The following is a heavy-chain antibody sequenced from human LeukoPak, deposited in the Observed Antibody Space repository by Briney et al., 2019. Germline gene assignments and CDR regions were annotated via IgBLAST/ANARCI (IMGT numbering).Heavy chain of an antibody. CDR3: ARVDYYGSGSYIYFDY. CDR2: IYYSGST. J-gene: IGHJ4*02. CDR1: GGSISSSSYY. D-gene: IGHD3-10*01. Sequence: PSETLSLTCTVSGGSISSSSYYWGWIRQPPGKGLEWIGSIYYSGSTYYNPSLKSRVTISVGTSKNQFSLKLSSVTAADTAVYYCARVDYYGSGSYIYFDYWGQGTLVTVSS. V-gene: IGHV4-39*07.